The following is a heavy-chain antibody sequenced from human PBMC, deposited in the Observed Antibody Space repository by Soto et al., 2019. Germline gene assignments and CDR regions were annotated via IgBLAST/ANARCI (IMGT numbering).Heavy chain of an antibody. Sequence: SETLSLTCTGSCGSISSGDYYWSWIRQPPGKGLEWIGYIYYSGSTYYNPSLKSRVTISVDTSKNQFSLKLSSVTAADTAVYYCARDHQAPSMLYEYGMDVWGQGTTVTVSS. CDR1: CGSISSGDYY. D-gene: IGHD2-8*01. J-gene: IGHJ6*02. V-gene: IGHV4-30-4*08. CDR3: ARDHQAPSMLYEYGMDV. CDR2: IYYSGST.